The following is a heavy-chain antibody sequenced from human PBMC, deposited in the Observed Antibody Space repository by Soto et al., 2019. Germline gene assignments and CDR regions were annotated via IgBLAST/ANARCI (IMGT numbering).Heavy chain of an antibody. Sequence: GKGLEWVSYISSSSSTIYYADSVKGRFTISRDNAKNTLYLQMNSLRAEDTAVYYCAEGYDSSGYYSFDYWGQGTLVTVSS. CDR3: AEGYDSSGYYSFDY. CDR2: ISSSSSTI. J-gene: IGHJ4*02. D-gene: IGHD3-22*01. V-gene: IGHV3-48*01.